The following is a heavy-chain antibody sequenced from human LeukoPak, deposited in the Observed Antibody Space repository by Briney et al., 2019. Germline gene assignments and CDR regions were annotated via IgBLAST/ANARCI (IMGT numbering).Heavy chain of an antibody. V-gene: IGHV1-2*02. J-gene: IGHJ4*02. Sequence: ASVKVSYKASGYTFTGYYIHWVRQAPGQGLEWMGWINPNSGGTNYAQKFQGRVTMTRDTSMSTAYMELSGLRSDDTAVYYCSRDSGYCSGGSCWYFDFWGQGTLVTVSA. CDR1: GYTFTGYY. CDR2: INPNSGGT. D-gene: IGHD2-15*01. CDR3: SRDSGYCSGGSCWYFDF.